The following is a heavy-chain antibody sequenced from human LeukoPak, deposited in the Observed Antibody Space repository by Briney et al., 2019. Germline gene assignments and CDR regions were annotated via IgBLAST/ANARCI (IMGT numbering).Heavy chain of an antibody. CDR1: GFTFSSYG. CDR2: ISGSGGST. CDR3: AMKPGFYGSGSYFVR. Sequence: GGSLRLSCAASGFTFSSYGMSWVRQVPGKGLEWVSAISGSGGSTHHADSVKGRFTISRDNSKNTLYLQMNSLRAEDTAVYYCAMKPGFYGSGSYFVRWGQGTLVTVSS. V-gene: IGHV3-23*01. D-gene: IGHD3-10*01. J-gene: IGHJ4*02.